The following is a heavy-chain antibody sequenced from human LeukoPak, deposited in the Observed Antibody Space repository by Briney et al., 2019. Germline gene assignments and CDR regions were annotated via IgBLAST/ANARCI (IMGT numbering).Heavy chain of an antibody. CDR1: GFTFSSYS. J-gene: IGHJ3*02. CDR3: AREGSSSWSNDAFDI. V-gene: IGHV3-48*02. CDR2: ISSSSGTI. Sequence: GGSLRLSCAASGFTFSSYSMNWVRQAPGKGLEWVSYISSSSGTIYYADSVKGRFTISRDNAKNSLYLQMNSLRDEDTAAYYCAREGSSSWSNDAFDIWGQGTMVTVSS. D-gene: IGHD6-13*01.